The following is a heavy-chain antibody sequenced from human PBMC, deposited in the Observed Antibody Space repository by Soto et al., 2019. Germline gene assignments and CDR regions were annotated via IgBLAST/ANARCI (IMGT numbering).Heavy chain of an antibody. D-gene: IGHD4-17*01. CDR3: ARVHDYGDYGLYYGMDV. CDR1: GYTFTSYG. V-gene: IGHV1-18*01. CDR2: ISAYNGNT. Sequence: RASVKVSCKASGYTFTSYGISWVRQAPGQGLEWMGWISAYNGNTNYAQKLQGRVTMTTDTSTSTAYMELRSMRSDDTAVYYCARVHDYGDYGLYYGMDVWGQGTTVTVSS. J-gene: IGHJ6*02.